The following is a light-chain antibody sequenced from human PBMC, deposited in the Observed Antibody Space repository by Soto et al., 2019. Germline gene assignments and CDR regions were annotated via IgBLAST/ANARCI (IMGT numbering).Light chain of an antibody. CDR1: QSVSSN. Sequence: MKKQTPATLSVSPGERATLSCRASQSVSSNFAWYQQKPGQAPRLLIYGASTRATGIPARFSGSGSGTEFTLTISSLQSEDFAVYYCQQYNNWWTFGQGTKVDI. CDR2: GAS. CDR3: QQYNNWWT. J-gene: IGKJ1*01. V-gene: IGKV3-15*01.